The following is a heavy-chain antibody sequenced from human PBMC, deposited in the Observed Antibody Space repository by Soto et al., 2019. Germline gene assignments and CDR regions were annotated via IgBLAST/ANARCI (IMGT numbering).Heavy chain of an antibody. CDR3: AKHMTCTNGVCSY. CDR1: GFTFSSYA. J-gene: IGHJ4*02. CDR2: ISGSGGST. Sequence: VGSLRLSCAASGFTFSSYAMSWVRQAPGKGLEWVSAISGSGGSTYYADSVKGRFTISRDNSKNTLYLQMNSLRAEDTAVYYCAKHMTCTNGVCSYWGQGTLVTVSS. V-gene: IGHV3-23*01. D-gene: IGHD2-8*01.